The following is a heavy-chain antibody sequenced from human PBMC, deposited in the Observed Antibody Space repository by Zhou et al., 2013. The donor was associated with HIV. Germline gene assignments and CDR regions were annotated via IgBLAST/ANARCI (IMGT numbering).Heavy chain of an antibody. CDR1: GYTFTSYD. V-gene: IGHV1-8*01. CDR2: MNPNSGNT. J-gene: IGHJ6*02. Sequence: QVQLVQSGAEVKKPGASVKVSCKASGYTFTSYDINWVRQATGQGLEWMGWMNPNSGNTGYAQKFQGRVTMTRNTSISTAYMELSSLRSEDTAVYYCARVNSGTDHFYYGMDVWGQGTTVTVSS. D-gene: IGHD1-26*01. CDR3: ARVNSGTDHFYYGMDV.